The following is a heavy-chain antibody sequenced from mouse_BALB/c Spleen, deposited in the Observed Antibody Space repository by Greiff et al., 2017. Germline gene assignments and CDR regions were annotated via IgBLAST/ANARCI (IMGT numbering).Heavy chain of an antibody. Sequence: EVMLVESGPGLVKPSQSLSLTCTVTGYSITSDYAWNWIRQFPGNKLEWMGYISYSGSTSYNPSLKSRISITRDTSKNQFFLQLNSVTTEDTATYYCARAITSFAYWGQGTLVTVSA. V-gene: IGHV3-2*02. D-gene: IGHD2-4*01. CDR1: GYSITSDYA. CDR3: ARAITSFAY. CDR2: ISYSGST. J-gene: IGHJ3*01.